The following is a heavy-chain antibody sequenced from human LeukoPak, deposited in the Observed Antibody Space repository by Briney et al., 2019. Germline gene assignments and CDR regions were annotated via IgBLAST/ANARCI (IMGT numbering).Heavy chain of an antibody. J-gene: IGHJ4*02. CDR2: IYYNGSA. D-gene: IGHD3-3*01. CDR3: VSTLRFLPYRRFDY. CDR1: GNSVRSSSFY. V-gene: IGHV4-39*01. Sequence: SETLSLTCTVSGNSVRSSSFYWGWIRQPPGKGLEWIGSIYYNGSAYYNPSLKSRVTISGDASRNQFSLRLSSVTAADTAVYYCVSTLRFLPYRRFDYWGQGTLVTVSS.